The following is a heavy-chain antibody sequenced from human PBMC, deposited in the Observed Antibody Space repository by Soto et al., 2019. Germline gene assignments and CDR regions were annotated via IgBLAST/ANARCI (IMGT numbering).Heavy chain of an antibody. Sequence: SETLSLTCTVSGGSISSGGYYWSWIRQHPGKGLEWIGYIYYSGSTYYNPSLKSRVTISVDTSKNPFSLKLSSVTAADTAVYYCARVEWLRLVHPSWFDPWGQGTLVTVSS. CDR3: ARVEWLRLVHPSWFDP. J-gene: IGHJ5*02. CDR1: GGSISSGGYY. V-gene: IGHV4-31*03. CDR2: IYYSGST. D-gene: IGHD5-12*01.